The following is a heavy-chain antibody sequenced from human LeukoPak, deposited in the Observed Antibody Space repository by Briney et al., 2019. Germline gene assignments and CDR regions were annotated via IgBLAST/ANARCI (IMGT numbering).Heavy chain of an antibody. CDR3: ARYRFVVGATDSFDM. CDR1: GFTFSSYA. V-gene: IGHV3-23*01. Sequence: GGSLRLSCAASGFTFSSYAMSWVRQAPGKGLEWVSAISGSGGSTYYADSVKGRFTISRDNSKNTLYLQMNSLRAEDTAVYYCARYRFVVGATDSFDMWGQGTTVTVSS. CDR2: ISGSGGST. J-gene: IGHJ3*02. D-gene: IGHD1-26*01.